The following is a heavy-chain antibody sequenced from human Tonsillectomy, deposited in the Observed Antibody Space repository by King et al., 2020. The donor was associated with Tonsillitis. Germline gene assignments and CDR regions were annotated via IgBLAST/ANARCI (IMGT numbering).Heavy chain of an antibody. J-gene: IGHJ4*02. V-gene: IGHV4-59*01. CDR2: IFYTGST. CDR1: GGSISRYY. Sequence: QLQESGPGLVKTSETLSLTCSVSGGSISRYYWSWIRQPPGKGLEWIGYIFYTGSTNYNPSLKSRVTMSLDTSKNQFSLNLSSVTAADTAVYYCAREMATTWGGLDYWGQGTLVTVSS. CDR3: AREMATTWGGLDY. D-gene: IGHD5-24*01.